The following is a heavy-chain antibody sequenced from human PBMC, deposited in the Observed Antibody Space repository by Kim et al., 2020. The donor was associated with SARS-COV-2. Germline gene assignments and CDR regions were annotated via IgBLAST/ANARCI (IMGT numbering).Heavy chain of an antibody. CDR1: GGSFSGYY. CDR2: INHSGST. V-gene: IGHV4-34*01. CDR3: ARDLRTPYYYGSGSYYNHCYFDY. J-gene: IGHJ4*02. Sequence: SETLSLTCAVYGGSFSGYYWSWIRQPPGKGLEWIGEINHSGSTNYNPSLKSRVTISVDTSKNQFSLKLSSVTAADTAVYYCARDLRTPYYYGSGSYYNHCYFDYWGQGTLVTVSS. D-gene: IGHD3-10*01.